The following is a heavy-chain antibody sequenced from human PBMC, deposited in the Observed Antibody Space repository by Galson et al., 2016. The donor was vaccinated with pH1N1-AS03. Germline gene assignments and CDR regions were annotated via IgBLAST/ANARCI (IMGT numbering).Heavy chain of an antibody. D-gene: IGHD3-9*01. CDR3: ARLKINDILSGYLYAS. J-gene: IGHJ4*02. CDR1: GYSISSGYY. Sequence: LSLTCAVSGYSISSGYYWGWIRQPPGKGLEWIGSIYHSGSTYYNPSLKSRVTISVDTSKNQFSLKLFSVTAADTAVYYCARLKINDILSGYLYASWGQGTLVTVSS. CDR2: IYHSGST. V-gene: IGHV4-38-2*01.